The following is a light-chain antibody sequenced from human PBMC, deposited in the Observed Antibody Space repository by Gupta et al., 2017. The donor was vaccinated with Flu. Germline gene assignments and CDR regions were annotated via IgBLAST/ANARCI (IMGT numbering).Light chain of an antibody. CDR1: SSDVGAYNY. CDR2: DVT. Sequence: QSVLTQPRSVSGSPGQSVTIPCTGTSSDVGAYNYVSWYQHHPCKAPKVIIYDVTKRPSGVPGRLSGSKSGNTASLTISGLQADDEADYYCCSYGGTNAFWVFGGGTKLTVL. CDR3: CSYGGTNAFWV. V-gene: IGLV2-11*01. J-gene: IGLJ3*02.